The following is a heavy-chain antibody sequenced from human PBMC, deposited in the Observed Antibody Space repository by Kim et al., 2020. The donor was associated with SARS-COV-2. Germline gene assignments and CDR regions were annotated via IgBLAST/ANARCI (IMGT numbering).Heavy chain of an antibody. J-gene: IGHJ4*02. Sequence: SETLSLTCTVSGGSISSYYWSWIRQPPGKGLEWIGYIYYSGSTNYNPSLKSRVTISVDTSKNQFSLKLSSVTAADTAVYYCARLLTHSGSYSYYFDYWGQGTLVTVSS. V-gene: IGHV4-59*01. CDR2: IYYSGST. D-gene: IGHD1-26*01. CDR1: GGSISSYY. CDR3: ARLLTHSGSYSYYFDY.